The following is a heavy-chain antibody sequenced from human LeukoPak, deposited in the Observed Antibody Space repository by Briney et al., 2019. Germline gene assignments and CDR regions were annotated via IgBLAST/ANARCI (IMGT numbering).Heavy chain of an antibody. V-gene: IGHV1-8*03. CDR3: ARVDSSSWYEDAFDI. Sequence: ASVKVSCKASGYTFTSYDINWVRQATGQGLEWMGWMNPNSGNTGYAQKFQGRVTITRNTSISTAYMELSSLRSEDTAVYYCARVDSSSWYEDAFDIWGQGSMVTVSS. CDR2: MNPNSGNT. D-gene: IGHD6-13*01. CDR1: GYTFTSYD. J-gene: IGHJ3*02.